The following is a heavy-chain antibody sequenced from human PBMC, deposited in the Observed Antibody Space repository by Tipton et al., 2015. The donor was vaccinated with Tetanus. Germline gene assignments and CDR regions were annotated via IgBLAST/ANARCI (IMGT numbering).Heavy chain of an antibody. Sequence: SLRLSCPASGFTFSSYAMHWVRQAPGKGLEYVSAISSNGGSTYYADSVKGRFTISRDNSKNTLYLQMSSLRAEDTAVYYCVKARSSHYYDSSGPDAFDIWGQGTMVTVSS. CDR2: ISSNGGST. J-gene: IGHJ3*02. D-gene: IGHD3-22*01. CDR3: VKARSSHYYDSSGPDAFDI. V-gene: IGHV3-64D*08. CDR1: GFTFSSYA.